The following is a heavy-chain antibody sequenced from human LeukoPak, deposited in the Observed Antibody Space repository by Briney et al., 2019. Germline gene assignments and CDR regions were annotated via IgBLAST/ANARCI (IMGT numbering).Heavy chain of an antibody. CDR1: GGSLTISTNY. CDR2: IYHGVDT. D-gene: IGHD4-17*01. V-gene: IGHV4-39*01. Sequence: PSESLSLTCTVSGGSLTISTNYWGWIRQPPGKGLEWIGSIYHGVDTYYNPSLKSRLTISVDTSTNQFSLKLTSVTAADTAVYYCARPGGDYYYFDSWGQGTLVTVSS. J-gene: IGHJ4*02. CDR3: ARPGGDYYYFDS.